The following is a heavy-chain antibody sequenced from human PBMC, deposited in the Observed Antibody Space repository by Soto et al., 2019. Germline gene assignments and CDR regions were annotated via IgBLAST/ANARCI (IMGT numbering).Heavy chain of an antibody. Sequence: PSETLSLTCTVSGGSISSSSYYWGWIRQPPGKGLEWIGSIYYSGSTYYNPSLKSRVTISVDTSKNQFSLKLSSVTAADTAVYYCASSINQDYYDSSGYYYPSDYWGQGTLVNVSS. CDR1: GGSISSSSYY. D-gene: IGHD3-22*01. J-gene: IGHJ4*02. V-gene: IGHV4-39*01. CDR2: IYYSGST. CDR3: ASSINQDYYDSSGYYYPSDY.